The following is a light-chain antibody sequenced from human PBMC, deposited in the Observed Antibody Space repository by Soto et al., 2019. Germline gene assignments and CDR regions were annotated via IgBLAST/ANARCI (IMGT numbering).Light chain of an antibody. V-gene: IGKV3-11*01. CDR1: QSVSSY. J-gene: IGKJ2*01. CDR2: DAS. CDR3: QQPYT. Sequence: EIVLTQSPATLSLSPGERATLSCRASQSVSSYLAWYQQKPGQAPRLLIYDASNRATGIPARFSGSGSGTDFTLTISSLEPEDFSVDYCQQPYTFGPGNKLEIK.